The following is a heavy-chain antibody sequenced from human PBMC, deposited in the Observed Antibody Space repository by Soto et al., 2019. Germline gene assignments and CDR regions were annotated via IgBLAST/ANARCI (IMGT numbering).Heavy chain of an antibody. CDR1: GGSFSGYY. CDR2: INHSGST. J-gene: IGHJ5*02. D-gene: IGHD3-10*01. CDR3: ARGRRDYYGSGSYYGWFDP. Sequence: NPSETLSPTCAVYGGSFSGYYWSWIRQPPGKGLEWIGEINHSGSTNYNPSLKSRVTISVDTSKNQFSLKLSSVTAAGTAVYYCARGRRDYYGSGSYYGWFDPWGQGTLVTVSS. V-gene: IGHV4-34*01.